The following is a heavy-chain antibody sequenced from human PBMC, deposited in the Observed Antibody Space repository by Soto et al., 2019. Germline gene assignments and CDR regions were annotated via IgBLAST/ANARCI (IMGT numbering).Heavy chain of an antibody. CDR3: ARPSDITLIVVVISRNAFDI. V-gene: IGHV4-31*03. J-gene: IGHJ3*02. Sequence: QVQLQESGPGLVKPSQTLSLTCTVSGGAISRGGYYWSWIRQHPGKGLAWIGYIYSSGSTYYTPSLKSRVTIQVDTSKDQFSLKLSSVTAADTAVYYWARPSDITLIVVVISRNAFDICGNGTIGTVSA. CDR1: GGAISRGGYY. D-gene: IGHD3-22*01. CDR2: IYSSGST.